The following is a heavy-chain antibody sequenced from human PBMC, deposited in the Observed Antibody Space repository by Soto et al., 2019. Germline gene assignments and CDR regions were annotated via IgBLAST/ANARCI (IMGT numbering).Heavy chain of an antibody. J-gene: IGHJ4*02. CDR3: ARASLRFLEWSTMPPFDY. CDR2: IIPIFGTA. D-gene: IGHD3-3*01. Sequence: ASVKVSCKASGGTFSSYAISWVRQAPGQGLEWMGGIIPIFGTANYAQKFQGRVTITADESTSTAYMELSSLRSEDTAVYYCARASLRFLEWSTMPPFDYWGQGTLVTVSS. V-gene: IGHV1-69*13. CDR1: GGTFSSYA.